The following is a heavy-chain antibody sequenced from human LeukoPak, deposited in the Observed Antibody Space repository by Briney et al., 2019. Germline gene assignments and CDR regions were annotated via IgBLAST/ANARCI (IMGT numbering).Heavy chain of an antibody. Sequence: PSETLSLTCAVSGGSISSSNWWSWVRQPPGKGLEWIGEIYHSGSTNYNPSLKSRVTISVDTSKNQFSLKLSSVTAAGTAVYYCARVGGTNYYYYGMDVWGQGTTVTVSS. CDR1: GGSISSSNW. D-gene: IGHD1-1*01. J-gene: IGHJ6*02. CDR3: ARVGGTNYYYYGMDV. CDR2: IYHSGST. V-gene: IGHV4-4*02.